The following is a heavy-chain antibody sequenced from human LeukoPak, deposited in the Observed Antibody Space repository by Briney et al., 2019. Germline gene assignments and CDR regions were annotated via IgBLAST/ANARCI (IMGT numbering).Heavy chain of an antibody. CDR3: AVNIVATTLAWDY. CDR1: GGTFSSYA. V-gene: IGHV1-69*13. D-gene: IGHD5-12*01. Sequence: ASVKVSCKASGGTFSSYAISWVRQAPGRGLEWMGGIIPIFGTANYAQKFQGRVTITADESTSTAYMELSSLRSEDTAVYYCAVNIVATTLAWDYRGQGTLVTVSS. CDR2: IIPIFGTA. J-gene: IGHJ4*02.